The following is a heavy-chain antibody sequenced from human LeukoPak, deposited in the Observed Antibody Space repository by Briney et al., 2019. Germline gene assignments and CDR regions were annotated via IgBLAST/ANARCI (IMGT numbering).Heavy chain of an antibody. CDR2: INPNSGDT. CDR3: ARGDNYDILTGYQTPSHLSDY. CDR1: GYTFTGYY. D-gene: IGHD3-9*01. J-gene: IGHJ4*02. Sequence: ASVKVSCKASGYTFTGYYMHWVRQAPGQGLEWMGWINPNSGDTNFAQKFQGRVTMTRVTSISTAYMELSRLRSDDTAVYYCARGDNYDILTGYQTPSHLSDYWGQGTLVTVSS. V-gene: IGHV1-2*02.